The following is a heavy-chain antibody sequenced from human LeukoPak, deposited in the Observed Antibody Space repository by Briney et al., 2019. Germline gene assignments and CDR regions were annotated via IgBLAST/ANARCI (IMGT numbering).Heavy chain of an antibody. J-gene: IGHJ4*02. CDR2: ISGSGGST. V-gene: IGHV3-23*01. CDR3: AKRISSGWSYYFDY. D-gene: IGHD6-19*01. CDR1: GFTFRNAW. Sequence: GGSLRLSCAASGFTFRNAWMRWVRQAPGKGLEWVSAISGSGGSTYYADSVKGRFTISRDNSKNTLYLQMNRLRAEDTAVYYCAKRISSGWSYYFDYWGQGTLVTVSS.